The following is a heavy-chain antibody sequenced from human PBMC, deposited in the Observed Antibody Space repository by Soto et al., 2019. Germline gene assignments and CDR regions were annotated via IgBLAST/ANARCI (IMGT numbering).Heavy chain of an antibody. CDR1: GGSISSGGYY. D-gene: IGHD1-1*01. CDR3: ARAVRDHYYGMDV. V-gene: IGHV4-31*03. J-gene: IGHJ6*02. Sequence: QVQLQESGPGLVKPSQTLSLTCTVSGGSISSGGYYWSWIRQHPGKGLEWIGYIYYSGSTYYNPSLKRRVTISVDTSKNPFSLNVPSVTAADTAVYYCARAVRDHYYGMDVWGQGTTVTVSS. CDR2: IYYSGST.